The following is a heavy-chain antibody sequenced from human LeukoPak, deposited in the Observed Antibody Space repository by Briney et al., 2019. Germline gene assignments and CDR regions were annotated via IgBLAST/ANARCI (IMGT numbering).Heavy chain of an antibody. CDR2: ISPSSSYI. Sequence: GGSLRLSCAVSGFTFSSYSMNWVRQAPGKGLEWVASISPSSSYIYYADSVKGRFTISRDNAKNSLYVQMNSLRDEDTAVYYCARAPPRYGSGSFHFDFWGQGTLVTVSS. D-gene: IGHD3-10*01. J-gene: IGHJ4*02. V-gene: IGHV3-21*01. CDR3: ARAPPRYGSGSFHFDF. CDR1: GFTFSSYS.